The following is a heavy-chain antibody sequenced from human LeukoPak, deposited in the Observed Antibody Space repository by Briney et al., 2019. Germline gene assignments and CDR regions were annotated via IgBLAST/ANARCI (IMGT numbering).Heavy chain of an antibody. CDR3: ATRKDYYDRGTWLAYYFDY. D-gene: IGHD3-22*01. CDR2: FDPEDGET. J-gene: IGHJ4*02. V-gene: IGHV1-24*01. CDR1: GYTLTELS. Sequence: ASVKVSCKVSGYTLTELSMHWVRQAPGKGLEWMGGFDPEDGETIYAQKFQGRVTMTEETSTDTAYMELSSLRSEDTAVYYCATRKDYYDRGTWLAYYFDYWGQGTLVTVSS.